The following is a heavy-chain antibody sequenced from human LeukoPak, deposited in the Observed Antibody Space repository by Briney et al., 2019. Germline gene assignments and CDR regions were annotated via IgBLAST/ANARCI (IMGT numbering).Heavy chain of an antibody. CDR3: ARDSYSSSWYGPFDY. Sequence: SETLSLTCTVSGGSTSSYYWSWIRQPPGKGLEWIGYIYNSGSTNYNPSLKSRVTISVDTSKNQFSLKLNSVTAADTAVYYCARDSYSSSWYGPFDYWGQGTLVTVSS. V-gene: IGHV4-59*01. CDR1: GGSTSSYY. D-gene: IGHD6-13*01. CDR2: IYNSGST. J-gene: IGHJ4*02.